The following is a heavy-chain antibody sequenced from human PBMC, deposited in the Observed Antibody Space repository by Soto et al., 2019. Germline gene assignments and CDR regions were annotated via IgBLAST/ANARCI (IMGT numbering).Heavy chain of an antibody. D-gene: IGHD3-22*01. CDR1: GFTFSSYA. CDR2: ISGSGGST. V-gene: IGHV3-23*01. Sequence: LRLSCAASGFTFSSYAMSWVRQAPGKGLEWVSAISGSGGSTYYADSVKGRFTISRDNSKNTLYLQMNSLRAEDTAVYYCAKDYYDSSGYYYVFYFDYWGQGTMVTVSS. CDR3: AKDYYDSSGYYYVFYFDY. J-gene: IGHJ4*02.